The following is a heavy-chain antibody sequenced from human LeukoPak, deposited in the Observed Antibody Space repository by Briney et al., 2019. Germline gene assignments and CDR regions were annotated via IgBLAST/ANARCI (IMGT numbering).Heavy chain of an antibody. V-gene: IGHV5-51*01. J-gene: IGHJ4*02. D-gene: IGHD3-22*01. CDR3: ARSRKWLSDGGRYFDY. CDR1: GYSFTTYW. Sequence: GESLKISCKGSGYSFTTYWIAWVRQLPGKGLEWMGISFPGDSDTRYSPSFQGQVTISADKSISTAYLQWSSLKASDTAMYYCARSRKWLSDGGRYFDYWGQGTLVTVSS. CDR2: SFPGDSDT.